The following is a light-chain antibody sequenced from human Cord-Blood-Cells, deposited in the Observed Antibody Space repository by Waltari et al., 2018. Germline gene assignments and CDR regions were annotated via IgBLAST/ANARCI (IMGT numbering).Light chain of an antibody. CDR1: SSDAGSYNL. J-gene: IGLJ3*02. Sequence: QSALTQPASVSGSPGQSITISCTGTSSDAGSYNLVSWYQQHPGKAPNLMIYEGSKRPSGVSNRFSGSKSGNTASLTISGLQAEDEADYYCCSYAGSSTLWVFGGGTKLTVL. CDR2: EGS. CDR3: CSYAGSSTLWV. V-gene: IGLV2-23*01.